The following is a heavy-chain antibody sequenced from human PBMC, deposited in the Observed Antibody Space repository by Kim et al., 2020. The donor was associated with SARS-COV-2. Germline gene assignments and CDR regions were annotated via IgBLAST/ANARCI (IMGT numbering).Heavy chain of an antibody. V-gene: IGHV3-43D*03. Sequence: GRSLRLSCAASGFTFDDYAMHWVRQAPGKGLEWVSLISWDGGSTYYADSVKGRFTISRDNSKNSLYLQMNSLRAEDTALYYCEKDMSGGGDQGYFDYWG. D-gene: IGHD3-16*01. CDR2: ISWDGGST. J-gene: IGHJ4*01. CDR3: EKDMSGGGDQGYFDY. CDR1: GFTFDDYA.